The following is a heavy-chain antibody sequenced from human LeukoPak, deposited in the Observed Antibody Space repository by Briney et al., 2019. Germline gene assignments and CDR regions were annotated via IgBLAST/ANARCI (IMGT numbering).Heavy chain of an antibody. CDR3: ARVRAWGYLDY. CDR1: GGSISSSSYY. V-gene: IGHV4-39*07. D-gene: IGHD3-16*02. Sequence: SETLSLTCTVSGGSISSSSYYWGWIRQPPGKGLEWIGSIYYSGSTYYNPSLKSRVTISVDTSKNQFSLKLSSVTAADTAVYYCARVRAWGYLDYWGQGTLVTVSS. CDR2: IYYSGST. J-gene: IGHJ4*02.